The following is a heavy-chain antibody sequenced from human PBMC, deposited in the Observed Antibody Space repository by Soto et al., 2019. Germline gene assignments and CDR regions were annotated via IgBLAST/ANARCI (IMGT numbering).Heavy chain of an antibody. CDR1: GGSITNYY. D-gene: IGHD1-1*01. J-gene: IGHJ4*02. CDR3: ASGSYYVDY. Sequence: QVQLQESGPGLVKPSETLSLTCTVSGGSITNYYWSWIRQPPGKGLEWIAYTHNSGSTNYNPSHMSRATISRDTSKNQFSLRLRSVTAADAAVYYCASGSYYVDYWGQGTLVTVSS. CDR2: THNSGST. V-gene: IGHV4-59*08.